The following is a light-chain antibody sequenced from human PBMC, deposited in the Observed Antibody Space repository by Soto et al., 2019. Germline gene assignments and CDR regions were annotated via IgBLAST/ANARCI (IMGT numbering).Light chain of an antibody. CDR2: ANN. Sequence: QSVLTQPPSVSGAPGQTVTISCTGSSSNIGAGYDVHWYQQLPGTAPKLLIYANNNRPSGVPDRFSGSKSGTSASLAITGLQAEDEADYYCQSYDSRLSGSVFGGGTQLTVL. J-gene: IGLJ2*01. CDR1: SSNIGAGYD. V-gene: IGLV1-40*01. CDR3: QSYDSRLSGSV.